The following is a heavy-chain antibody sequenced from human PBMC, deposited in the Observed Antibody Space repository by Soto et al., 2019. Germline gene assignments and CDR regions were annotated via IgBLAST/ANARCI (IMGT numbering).Heavy chain of an antibody. J-gene: IGHJ6*02. Sequence: SVKVSCKASGGTFSSYAISWVRQAPGQGLEWMGGIIPIFGTANYAQKFQGRVTITADESTSTAYMELSSLRSEDTAVYYCASRQRLVPPRAYYYYYGMDVWGQGTTVTVSS. CDR1: GGTFSSYA. D-gene: IGHD6-13*01. CDR2: IIPIFGTA. V-gene: IGHV1-69*13. CDR3: ASRQRLVPPRAYYYYYGMDV.